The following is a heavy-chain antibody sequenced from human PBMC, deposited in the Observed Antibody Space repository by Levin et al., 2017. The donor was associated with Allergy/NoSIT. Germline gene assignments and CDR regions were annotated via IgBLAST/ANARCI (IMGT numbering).Heavy chain of an antibody. CDR3: AGDGSLGYCSGGRCYGDAFDS. CDR2: ISADNGNT. D-gene: IGHD2-15*01. V-gene: IGHV1-18*01. J-gene: IGHJ3*02. Sequence: GESLKISCKASGYTFTRYGISWVRQAPGQGLEWMGWISADNGNTNYAQKLQGRVTMTTDTSTTTAYMELRRLGSDDTAVYYCAGDGSLGYCSGGRCYGDAFDSWGQGTMVTVPS. CDR1: GYTFTRYG.